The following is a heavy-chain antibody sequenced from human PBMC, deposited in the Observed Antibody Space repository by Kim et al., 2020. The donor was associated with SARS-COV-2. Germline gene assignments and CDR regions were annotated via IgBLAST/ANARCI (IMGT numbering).Heavy chain of an antibody. D-gene: IGHD3-10*01. J-gene: IGHJ5*02. CDR2: IYWDNDK. CDR3: AHRLLIRGQDDNWFDP. V-gene: IGHV2-5*02. Sequence: SGPTLVKPTQTLTLTCSFSGFSLSTSGVGVGWIRQPPGKALEWLALIYWDNDKRYSPSLKSRLTITKDTSKNQVVLTMTNMDPVDTATYYCAHRLLIRGQDDNWFDPWGQGTLVTVSS. CDR1: GFSLSTSGVG.